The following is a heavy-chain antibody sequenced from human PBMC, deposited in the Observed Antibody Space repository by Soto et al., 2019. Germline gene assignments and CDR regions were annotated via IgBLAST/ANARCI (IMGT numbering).Heavy chain of an antibody. V-gene: IGHV3-74*01. J-gene: IGHJ4*02. D-gene: IGHD5-12*01. CDR1: GFTFSSYW. Sequence: GGSLRLSCAASGFTFSSYWMHWVRQAPGKGLVWVSRINSDGSSTSYADSVKGRFTISRDNAKNTLYLQMNSLRAEDTAAYYCARDGYNSLFDYWGQGTLVTVSS. CDR3: ARDGYNSLFDY. CDR2: INSDGSST.